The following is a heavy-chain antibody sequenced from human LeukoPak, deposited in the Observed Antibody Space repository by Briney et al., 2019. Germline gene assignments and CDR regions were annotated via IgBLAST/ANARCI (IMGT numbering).Heavy chain of an antibody. D-gene: IGHD2-2*01. CDR1: GYTFTGYY. CDR2: INPNSGGT. Sequence: GASVKVSCKTSGYTFTGYYVHWVRPAPGQGLEWMGWINPNSGGTKYSPKFQARVTMARDTSISTAYMELSGLTSDDTAVYYCARDAYAGFSSSWHEDHWGQGTLVTVSS. J-gene: IGHJ4*02. CDR3: ARDAYAGFSSSWHEDH. V-gene: IGHV1-2*02.